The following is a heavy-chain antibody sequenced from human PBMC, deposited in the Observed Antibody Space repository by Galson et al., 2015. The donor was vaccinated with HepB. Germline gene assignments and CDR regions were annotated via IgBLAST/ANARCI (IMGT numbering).Heavy chain of an antibody. CDR3: AHGREDAFDI. J-gene: IGHJ3*02. V-gene: IGHV2-70*11. CDR1: GFSLSTSGMC. D-gene: IGHD2-15*01. CDR2: IDWDGDK. Sequence: PALVKPTQTLTLTCTFSGFSLSTSGMCVSWIRQPPGKALEWLARIDWDGDKYYSTSLKTRLTISKDTSKNQVVLTLTNMDPVDTATYYCAHGREDAFDIWGQGTMVTVSS.